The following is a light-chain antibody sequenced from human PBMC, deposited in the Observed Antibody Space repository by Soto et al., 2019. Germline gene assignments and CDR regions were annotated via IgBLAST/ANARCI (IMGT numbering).Light chain of an antibody. CDR1: SSDIGAYNY. J-gene: IGLJ1*01. Sequence: QSALTQPASVSGSPGQSITISCIGTSSDIGAYNYVSWYQQHPGKAPKLLIYEVSDRPPGISDRFSGSKSGNTASLTISRLQSEDEADYYCNSYTAFNTRVFGTGTKVTVL. V-gene: IGLV2-14*01. CDR2: EVS. CDR3: NSYTAFNTRV.